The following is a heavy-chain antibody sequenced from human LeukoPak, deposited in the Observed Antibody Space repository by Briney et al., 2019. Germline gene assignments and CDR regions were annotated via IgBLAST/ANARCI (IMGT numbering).Heavy chain of an antibody. J-gene: IGHJ4*02. CDR1: GFIFSNYG. Sequence: GGSLRLSCAVSGFIFSNYGMHWVRQAPGKGLEWVAFIRSDGSEKNYAGSVKGRFTISRDNSKNTLYVQLNSLRADDTAVYYCAKHDSSSVYWGQGTLVTVSS. V-gene: IGHV3-30*02. D-gene: IGHD3-22*01. CDR2: IRSDGSEK. CDR3: AKHDSSSVY.